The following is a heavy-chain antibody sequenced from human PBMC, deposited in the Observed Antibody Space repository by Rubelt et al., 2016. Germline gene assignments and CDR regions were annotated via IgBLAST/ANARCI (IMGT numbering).Heavy chain of an antibody. Sequence: QVQLQESGPGLVKPSETLSLTCTVSGYSISSGYYWGWIRQPPGKGLEWIGSIYHSGSTYYNPSLKSRVTISVDTSKDQFSLKLSAVTAADTAVYYCARAHDFWSGYYVYWGQGTLVTVSS. CDR2: IYHSGST. CDR1: GYSISSGYY. V-gene: IGHV4-38-2*02. J-gene: IGHJ4*02. CDR3: ARAHDFWSGYYVY. D-gene: IGHD3-3*01.